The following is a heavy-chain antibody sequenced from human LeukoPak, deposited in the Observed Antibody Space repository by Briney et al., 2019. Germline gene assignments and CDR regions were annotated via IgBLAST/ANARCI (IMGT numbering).Heavy chain of an antibody. CDR1: GFTFSSYG. V-gene: IGHV3-30*02. CDR3: AKPDTRVHPYYFDY. D-gene: IGHD3-10*01. Sequence: GGSLRLSCAASGFTFSSYGMHWVRQAPGKGLEWVAFIRYDGSNKYYADSVKGRFTISRDNSKNTLYLQMNSLRAEDTAVYYCAKPDTRVHPYYFDYWGQGTLVTVSS. CDR2: IRYDGSNK. J-gene: IGHJ4*02.